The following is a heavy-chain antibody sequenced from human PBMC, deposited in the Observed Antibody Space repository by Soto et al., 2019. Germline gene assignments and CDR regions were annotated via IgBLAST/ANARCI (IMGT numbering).Heavy chain of an antibody. J-gene: IGHJ6*02. CDR1: GGSISSGGYY. CDR2: IYYSGST. Sequence: SETLSLTCTVSGGSISSGGYYWSWIRQHPGKGLEWIGYIYYSGSTHYNPSLKSRVTISVDTSKNQFSLKLSSVTAADTAVYYCARDYDYYGSGSYIYGMDVWGQGTTVTVSS. CDR3: ARDYDYYGSGSYIYGMDV. V-gene: IGHV4-31*03. D-gene: IGHD3-10*01.